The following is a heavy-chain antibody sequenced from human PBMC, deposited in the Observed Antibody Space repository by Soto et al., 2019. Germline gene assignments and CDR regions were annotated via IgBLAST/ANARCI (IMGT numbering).Heavy chain of an antibody. D-gene: IGHD2-15*01. J-gene: IGHJ4*02. V-gene: IGHV1-2*04. CDR3: ARARVCSGGSCYFDY. CDR2: INPNSGGT. Sequence: QVQLVQSGAEVKKPGASVKISCKASGYTFTGYYMHWVRQAPGQGLEWMGWINPNSGGTNYAQKFQGWVTMTRDTSISTAYMELSRLRSDDTAVYYCARARVCSGGSCYFDYWGQGTLVTVSS. CDR1: GYTFTGYY.